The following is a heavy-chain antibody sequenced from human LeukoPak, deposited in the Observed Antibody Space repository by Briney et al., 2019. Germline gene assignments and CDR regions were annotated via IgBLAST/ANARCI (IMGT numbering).Heavy chain of an antibody. J-gene: IGHJ4*02. CDR1: GDSVSSGDYY. D-gene: IGHD3-16*02. V-gene: IGHV4-39*07. CDR2: IYYSVCT. Sequence: ETLSPTCTVTGDSVSSGDYYWGWIRQPPGKGLEWIGIIYYSVCTYYNPSLKSRVTISVDTSKKQFSLKLSSETAADTAVYYCAREVTYDYVWGSFRGHLDSWGQGTLVTVSS. CDR3: AREVTYDYVWGSFRGHLDS.